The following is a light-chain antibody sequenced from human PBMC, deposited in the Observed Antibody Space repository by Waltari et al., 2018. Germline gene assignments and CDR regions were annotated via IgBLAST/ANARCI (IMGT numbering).Light chain of an antibody. V-gene: IGLV2-14*01. Sequence: QSALTQPASVSGPPGQPYTISCTGTSSTVGCYNNASWYQQHPVKAPKLMLYEVSNRPSGVSNRFSCSKSVNTASLTISGLQAEDEADYYCSSYTSSSTVVFGGGTKLTVL. CDR3: SSYTSSSTVV. J-gene: IGLJ2*01. CDR2: EVS. CDR1: SSTVGCYNN.